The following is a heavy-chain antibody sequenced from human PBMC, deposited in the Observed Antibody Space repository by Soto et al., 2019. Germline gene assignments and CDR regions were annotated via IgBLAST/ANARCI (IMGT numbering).Heavy chain of an antibody. V-gene: IGHV1-69*13. D-gene: IGHD2-15*01. CDR3: ARSAGNAGRFSEY. Sequence: ASVKVSCKASGGTFSSYAISWVRQAPGQGLEWMGGIIPIFGTANYAQKFQGRVTITADESTGTAYMQWSSLQASDSAIYYCARSAGNAGRFSEYWGQGTVVTVSS. CDR2: IIPIFGTA. CDR1: GGTFSSYA. J-gene: IGHJ4*02.